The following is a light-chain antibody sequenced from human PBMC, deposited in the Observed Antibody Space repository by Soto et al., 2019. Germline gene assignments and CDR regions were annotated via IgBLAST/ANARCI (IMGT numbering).Light chain of an antibody. V-gene: IGKV4-1*01. J-gene: IGKJ4*01. CDR1: QSVLHSSSNKNS. Sequence: DIVMTQSPESLAVFLGERATINCKSSQSVLHSSSNKNSLGWYQQKPGHPPKVLVYWASTRESGVPDRVSGSRYGGDFSVTISDLQAEDVAVYYCQQYYSSPLTFGGGIKVEIK. CDR2: WAS. CDR3: QQYYSSPLT.